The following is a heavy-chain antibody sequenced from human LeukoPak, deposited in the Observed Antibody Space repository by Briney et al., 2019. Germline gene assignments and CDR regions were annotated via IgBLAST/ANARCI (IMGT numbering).Heavy chain of an antibody. D-gene: IGHD3-10*01. V-gene: IGHV3-48*01. Sequence: GSLRLSCAASGFTFNTYTMNWVRQGPGKGLEWVSYINGSRGIIDYADSVRGRFTISRDNAKNSLYLQMNSLRAEDTAVYYCARDCITMVRGVIKDNWFDPWGQGTLVTVSS. CDR1: GFTFNTYT. CDR2: INGSRGII. CDR3: ARDCITMVRGVIKDNWFDP. J-gene: IGHJ5*02.